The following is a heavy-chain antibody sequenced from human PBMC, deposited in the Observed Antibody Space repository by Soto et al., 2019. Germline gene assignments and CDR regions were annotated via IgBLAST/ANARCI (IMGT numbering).Heavy chain of an antibody. Sequence: GGSLRLSCAASGFTFSSYSMNWVRQAPGKGLEWVSSISSRSSYIYYADSVKGRLTISRDNAKNSLSLQLNSLRAEDTAVYSCARGVRGYTYGYETYFAHWGQGTLVTVSS. CDR2: ISSRSSYI. V-gene: IGHV3-21*06. CDR1: GFTFSSYS. J-gene: IGHJ4*02. CDR3: ARGVRGYTYGYETYFAH. D-gene: IGHD5-18*01.